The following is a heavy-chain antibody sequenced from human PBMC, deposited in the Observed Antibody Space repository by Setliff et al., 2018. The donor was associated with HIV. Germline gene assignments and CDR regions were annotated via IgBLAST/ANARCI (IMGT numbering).Heavy chain of an antibody. D-gene: IGHD3-9*01. CDR2: MYHSGST. Sequence: SETLSLTCSVSGVSITTDGYYWSWIRPYPGKGLEWIGYMYHSGSTYYNASLASRLIMSLDPSKNQFSLKLNSMTAADTAMYYCAGGRYFRDIRDSRFDFWGQGMLVTVSS. CDR1: GVSITTDGYY. J-gene: IGHJ4*02. CDR3: AGGRYFRDIRDSRFDF. V-gene: IGHV4-31*03.